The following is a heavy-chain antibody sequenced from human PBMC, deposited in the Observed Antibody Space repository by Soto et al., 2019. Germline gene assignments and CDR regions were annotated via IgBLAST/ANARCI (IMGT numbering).Heavy chain of an antibody. CDR2: MNPNSGNT. CDR3: AVWDTLAVASYYYGMDV. D-gene: IGHD6-19*01. Sequence: QVQLVQSGAEVKKPGASVKVSCKASGYTFTSYDINWVRQATGQGLEWMGWMNPNSGNTGYAQKSQGRVTMPRNTSISTAYMELCSRRSEDTAVYYCAVWDTLAVASYYYGMDVWGQGTTVTVSS. V-gene: IGHV1-8*01. J-gene: IGHJ6*02. CDR1: GYTFTSYD.